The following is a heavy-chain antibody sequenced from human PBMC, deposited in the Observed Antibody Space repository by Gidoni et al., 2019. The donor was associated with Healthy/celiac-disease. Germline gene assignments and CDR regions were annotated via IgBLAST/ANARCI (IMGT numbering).Heavy chain of an antibody. J-gene: IGHJ5*02. CDR2: IYYSGTT. CDR1: GGSISRVAYY. CDR3: ATAGYYENLTGYNWFDP. D-gene: IGHD3-9*01. Sequence: QLQLQASGPGRVKPSQTLSLTCTISGGSISRVAYYWSWLRQPPGKGREWIGYIYYSGTTYYNRSLKSRVTISVDTSKNQFSLKLSSVTAADTAVYYCATAGYYENLTGYNWFDPWGQGTLVTVSS. V-gene: IGHV4-30-4*01.